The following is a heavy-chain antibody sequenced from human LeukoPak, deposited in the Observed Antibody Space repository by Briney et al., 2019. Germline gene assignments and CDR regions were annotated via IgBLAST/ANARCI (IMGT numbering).Heavy chain of an antibody. D-gene: IGHD3-22*01. J-gene: IGHJ4*02. CDR2: IYHSGST. V-gene: IGHV4-59*12. CDR3: ARAGGGYYDSSGYWYYFDY. CDR1: GGSISSYY. Sequence: SETLSLTCTVSGGSISSYYWSWIRQPPGKGLEWIGYIYHSGSTYYNPSLKSRVTISVDRSKNQFSLKLSSVTAADTAVYYCARAGGGYYDSSGYWYYFDYWGQGTLVTVSS.